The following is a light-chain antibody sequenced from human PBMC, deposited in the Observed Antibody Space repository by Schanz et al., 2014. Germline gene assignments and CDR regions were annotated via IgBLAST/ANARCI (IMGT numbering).Light chain of an antibody. Sequence: QSALTQPPSASGSPGQSVTISCTGTSSDVGGYDYVSWYQQHPGKAPKLMIYEVTKRPSGVPDRFSGSKSGNTASLTISGLQAEDEADYYCSSYTTRSTLGFGGGTKLTVL. CDR2: EVT. V-gene: IGLV2-8*01. CDR1: SSDVGGYDY. J-gene: IGLJ2*01. CDR3: SSYTTRSTLG.